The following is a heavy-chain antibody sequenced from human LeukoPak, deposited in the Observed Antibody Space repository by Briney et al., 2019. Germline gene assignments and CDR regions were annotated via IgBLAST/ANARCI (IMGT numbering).Heavy chain of an antibody. V-gene: IGHV3-7*01. Sequence: GGSLSSPVQPLDSAYWMSWVRQAPGKGLEWVANITQDGSDKYYVDSVMGRFTISKDNAKNSVYLQMNSLRPEDTAIYYCAWYGVTHGLDVWGQGTTVTVSS. CDR1: DSAYW. CDR2: ITQDGSDK. J-gene: IGHJ6*02. D-gene: IGHD3-10*01. CDR3: AWYGVTHGLDV.